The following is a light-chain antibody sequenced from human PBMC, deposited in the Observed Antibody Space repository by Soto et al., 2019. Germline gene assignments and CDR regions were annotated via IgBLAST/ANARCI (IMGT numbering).Light chain of an antibody. CDR2: GGS. CDR3: HQYGSSPLT. Sequence: EIVLTQSPGTLSLSPGXRATLSCRASQSIRSSSLAWYQQKPGQAPRLLIYGGSSRATGIPDRFSGGGSGTDFSLTISRLETEDFSVYYCHQYGSSPLTFGGGTKADIK. J-gene: IGKJ4*01. V-gene: IGKV3-20*01. CDR1: QSIRSSS.